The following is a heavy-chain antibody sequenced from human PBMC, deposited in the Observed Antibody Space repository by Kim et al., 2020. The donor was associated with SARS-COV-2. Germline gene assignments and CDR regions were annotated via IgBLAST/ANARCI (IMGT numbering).Heavy chain of an antibody. CDR3: AKESPRGMFGELYYY. CDR1: GFTFSSYG. CDR2: ISYDGSNK. Sequence: GGSLRLSCAASGFTFSSYGMHWVRQAPGKGLEWVAVISYDGSNKYYADSVKGRFTISRDNSKNTLYLQMNSLRAEDTAVYYCAKESPRGMFGELYYYWGQGTLVTVSS. D-gene: IGHD3-10*02. V-gene: IGHV3-30*18. J-gene: IGHJ4*02.